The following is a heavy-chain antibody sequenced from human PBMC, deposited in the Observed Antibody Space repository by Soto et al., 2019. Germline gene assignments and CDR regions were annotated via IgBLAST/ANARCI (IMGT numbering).Heavy chain of an antibody. CDR1: GGTFSSYA. D-gene: IGHD2-2*01. V-gene: IGHV1-3*01. CDR2: INAGNGNT. J-gene: IGHJ4*02. CDR3: AREPLGYCSSTSCHLDY. Sequence: GASVKVSCKASGGTFSSYAISWVRQAPGQGLEWMGWINAGNGNTKYSQKFQGRVTITRDTSASTAYMELSSLRSEDTAVYYCAREPLGYCSSTSCHLDYWGQGTLVTVSS.